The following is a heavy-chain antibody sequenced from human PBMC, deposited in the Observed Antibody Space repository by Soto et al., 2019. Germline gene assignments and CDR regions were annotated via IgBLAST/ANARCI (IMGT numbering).Heavy chain of an antibody. CDR2: IYYDGSNE. CDR3: ARWWNDEEWVETMDV. V-gene: IGHV3-33*01. J-gene: IGHJ6*01. D-gene: IGHD1-1*01. Sequence: QVQLVESGGAVVQPGRSLRLACETSGFIFSDYGMHWVRQAPGKGLEWVAVIYYDGSNEHYSDSVRGRFTISRDNSKNILYLQMNSLRAEDTAIYYCARWWNDEEWVETMDVWGQGTTGTVSS. CDR1: GFIFSDYG.